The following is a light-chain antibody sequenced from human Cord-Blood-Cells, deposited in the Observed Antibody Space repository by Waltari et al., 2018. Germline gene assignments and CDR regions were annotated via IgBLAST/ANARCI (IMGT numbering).Light chain of an antibody. J-gene: IGLJ1*01. Sequence: QSALTQPASVSGSPGQSITISCTGTSSDVGGSNYVPWYQQHPGKAPKLMIYEVSNRPSGVSNRFSGSKSGNTASLTISGLQAEDEADYYCSSYTSSSTVVFGTGTKVTVL. V-gene: IGLV2-14*01. CDR2: EVS. CDR3: SSYTSSSTVV. CDR1: SSDVGGSNY.